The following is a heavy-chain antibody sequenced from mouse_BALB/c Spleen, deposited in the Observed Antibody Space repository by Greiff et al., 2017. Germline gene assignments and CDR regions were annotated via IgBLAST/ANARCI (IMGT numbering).Heavy chain of an antibody. V-gene: IGHV14-3*02. CDR1: GFNIKDTY. J-gene: IGHJ4*01. CDR2: IDPANGNT. Sequence: VQLKQSGAELVKPGASVKLSCTASGFNIKDTYMHWVKQRPEQGLEWIGRIDPANGNTKYDPKFQGKATITADTSSNTAYLQLSSLTSEDTAVYYCAPSLLRLGYAMDYWGQGTSVTVSS. D-gene: IGHD1-2*01. CDR3: APSLLRLGYAMDY.